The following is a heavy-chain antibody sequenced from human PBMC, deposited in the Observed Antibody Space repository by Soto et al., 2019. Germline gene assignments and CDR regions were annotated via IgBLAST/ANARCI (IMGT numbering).Heavy chain of an antibody. V-gene: IGHV4-39*07. Sequence: PSETLSLTCTVSGGSISSSSYYWGWIRQPPGKGLEWIGRIYHSGSTYYNPSLKSRVTISVDKSKNQFSLKLSSVTAADTAVYYCAAGGGLPRYYWGQGTLVTVSS. J-gene: IGHJ4*02. D-gene: IGHD5-12*01. CDR1: GGSISSSSYY. CDR3: AAGGGLPRYY. CDR2: IYHSGST.